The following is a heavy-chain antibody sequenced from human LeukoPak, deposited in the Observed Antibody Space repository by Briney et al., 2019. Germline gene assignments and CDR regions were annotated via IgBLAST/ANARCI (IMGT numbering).Heavy chain of an antibody. CDR3: ARPAAAGKVYYYYYYMDA. V-gene: IGHV1-8*01. CDR1: GYTFTSYD. D-gene: IGHD6-13*01. J-gene: IGHJ6*03. Sequence: AXXKVSCKASGYTFTSYDINWVRQAAGQGLEWMGWMNPNSGNTVYAQKFHGRVTMTTNTSISTAYMELSSLRSEDTAVYYCARPAAAGKVYYYYYYMDAWGKGTTVTVSS. CDR2: MNPNSGNT.